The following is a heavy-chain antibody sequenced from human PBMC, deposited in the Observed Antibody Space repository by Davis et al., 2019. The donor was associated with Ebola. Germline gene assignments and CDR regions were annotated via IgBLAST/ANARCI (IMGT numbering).Heavy chain of an antibody. Sequence: GESLKIPCAAPGFSFQKAWMTWVRQAPGKGLEWLGRIKTKSDGGTPDLSAPVKGRFTISRDDSRKTLYLQMNSLKIEDTGVYYCSTGNTGPSGYWGQGTLVTVSS. CDR1: GFSFQKAW. CDR3: STGNTGPSGY. V-gene: IGHV3-15*01. CDR2: IKTKSDGGTP. J-gene: IGHJ4*02. D-gene: IGHD2-8*02.